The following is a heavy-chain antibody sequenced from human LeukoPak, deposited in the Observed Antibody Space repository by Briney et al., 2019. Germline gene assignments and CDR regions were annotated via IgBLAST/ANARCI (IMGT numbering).Heavy chain of an antibody. CDR2: IRYDGSNK. J-gene: IGHJ4*02. D-gene: IGHD2-2*01. CDR3: AKDHEDIVVVPAAVYFDY. Sequence: GGSLRLSCAASGFTFSSYGMHWVRQAPGKGLEWVAFIRYDGSNKYYADSVKGRFTISRDNSKNTLYLQMNSLRAEDTAVYYCAKDHEDIVVVPAAVYFDYWGQGTLVTVSS. V-gene: IGHV3-30*02. CDR1: GFTFSSYG.